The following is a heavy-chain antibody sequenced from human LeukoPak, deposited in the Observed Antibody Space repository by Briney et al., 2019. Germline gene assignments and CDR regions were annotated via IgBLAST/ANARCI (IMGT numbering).Heavy chain of an antibody. V-gene: IGHV3-53*01. CDR1: GLTVSYNY. Sequence: GGSLRLSCAASGLTVSYNYMSWDRQAPGKGLEWVSVIYSDGNTYYADSVKGRFTVSRDNSKNTLYLQMNSLRAEDTAVFYCASSHCRGGSCSFDYWGQGTLVTVSS. CDR2: IYSDGNT. CDR3: ASSHCRGGSCSFDY. J-gene: IGHJ4*02. D-gene: IGHD2-15*01.